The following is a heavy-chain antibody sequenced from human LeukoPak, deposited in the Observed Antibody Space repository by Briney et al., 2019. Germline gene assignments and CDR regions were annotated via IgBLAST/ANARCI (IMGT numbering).Heavy chain of an antibody. D-gene: IGHD3-10*01. V-gene: IGHV4-34*01. CDR1: GGSFSGYY. Sequence: PSETLSLTCAVYGGSFSGYYWSWIRQPPGKGLEWIGEINHSGSTNYNPSLKSRVTISVDTSKNQFSLKLSSVTAADTAVYYCARPMVRGVMNLNWFDPWGQGTLVTVSS. CDR3: ARPMVRGVMNLNWFDP. CDR2: INHSGST. J-gene: IGHJ5*02.